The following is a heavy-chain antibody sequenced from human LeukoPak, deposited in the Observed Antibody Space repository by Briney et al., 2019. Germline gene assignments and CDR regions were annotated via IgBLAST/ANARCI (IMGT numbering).Heavy chain of an antibody. Sequence: SETLSLTCTVSGGSISSGDYYWSWIRQPPGKGLEWIGYIYYSGSTYYNPSLKSRVTISVDTSKNQFSLKLSSVTAADTAVYYCARVYGSGRLTNTADYWGQGTLVTVSS. CDR3: ARVYGSGRLTNTADY. V-gene: IGHV4-30-4*01. D-gene: IGHD3-10*01. CDR1: GGSISSGDYY. J-gene: IGHJ4*02. CDR2: IYYSGST.